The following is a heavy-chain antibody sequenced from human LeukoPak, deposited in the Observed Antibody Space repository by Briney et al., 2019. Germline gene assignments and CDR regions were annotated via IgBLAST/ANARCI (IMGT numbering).Heavy chain of an antibody. V-gene: IGHV3-48*04. J-gene: IGHJ1*01. CDR2: ISTSGSTI. Sequence: GVSLRLSGAASGFTFSSYGMHWVRQAPGKGLEWVSYISTSGSTIYYADSVKGRFTISRDNAKNSLYLQMNSLRAEDTAVYYCATYSSSNAREFQYWGQGTLVTVSS. CDR1: GFTFSSYG. CDR3: ATYSSSNAREFQY. D-gene: IGHD2-2*01.